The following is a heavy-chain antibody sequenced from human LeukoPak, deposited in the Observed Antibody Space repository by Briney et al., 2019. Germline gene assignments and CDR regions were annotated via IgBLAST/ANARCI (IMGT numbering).Heavy chain of an antibody. CDR3: ARQHCSGGDCYFFD. V-gene: IGHV3-33*01. CDR1: GFTFSSYG. Sequence: GGSLRLSCAASGFTFSSYGMHWVRQAPGKGLEWVALIWYDGNNKYYADSVKGRFTISRDNFKNTLYLQLNSLRAEDTAVYYCARQHCSGGDCYFFDWGQGTLVTVSS. CDR2: IWYDGNNK. D-gene: IGHD2-15*01. J-gene: IGHJ4*02.